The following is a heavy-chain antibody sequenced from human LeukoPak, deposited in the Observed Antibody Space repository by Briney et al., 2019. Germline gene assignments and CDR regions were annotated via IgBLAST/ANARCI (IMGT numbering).Heavy chain of an antibody. V-gene: IGHV4-59*01. D-gene: IGHD5-18*01. CDR2: IYYSGST. CDR1: GGSISSYY. J-gene: IGHJ6*03. CDR3: ARDLGYSYPADYYYMDV. Sequence: SETLSLTCTVSGGSISSYYWSWIRQPPGKGLEWIGYIYYSGSTNYNPSLKSRVTISVDTSKNQFSLKLSSVTAADTAVYYCARDLGYSYPADYYYMDVWGKGTTVTVSS.